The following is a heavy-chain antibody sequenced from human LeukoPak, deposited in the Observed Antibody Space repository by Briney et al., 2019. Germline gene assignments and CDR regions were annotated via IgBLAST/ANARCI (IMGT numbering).Heavy chain of an antibody. CDR3: ARGWVHFDY. CDR2: MNNNSGNR. V-gene: IGHV1-8*01. Sequence: ASVKVSCKASGYTFTRYDMNWVRQASGKGVEWMGWMNNNSGNRGYVQKFQGRVNMTRNTSISTAYMELSSLRSEDTAVYYCARGWVHFDYWGQGTLVTVSS. J-gene: IGHJ4*02. D-gene: IGHD3-10*01. CDR1: GYTFTRYD.